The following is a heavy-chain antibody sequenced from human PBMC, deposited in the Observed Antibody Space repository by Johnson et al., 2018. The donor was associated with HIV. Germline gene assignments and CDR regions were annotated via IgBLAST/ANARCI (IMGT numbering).Heavy chain of an antibody. CDR1: GFTFSSYA. V-gene: IGHV3-30*02. D-gene: IGHD2-21*02. J-gene: IGHJ3*02. CDR3: AKDRVYGRYCGGDCPDAFDI. CDR2: IRYDGSNK. Sequence: VQLVESGGGVVQPGRSLRLSCAASGFTFSSYAMHWVRQAPGKGLEWVAFIRYDGSNKYYADSVKGRFTISRDNSKNTLYLQMNSLRAEDTAVYYCAKDRVYGRYCGGDCPDAFDIWGQGTMVTVSS.